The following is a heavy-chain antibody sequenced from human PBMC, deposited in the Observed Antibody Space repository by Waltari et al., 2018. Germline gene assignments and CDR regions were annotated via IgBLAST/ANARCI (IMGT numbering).Heavy chain of an antibody. D-gene: IGHD2-2*02. CDR2: IWFDGSDK. Sequence: QVNLVESGGGVVQPGGSLRLSCATSGFNFSNFGMHWVLQAPGKGLEWGALIWFDGSDKFYADSVRGRFTISRDNSARTLYLDMDSLRLDDTAMYYCAKDAFGNTYLDFWGQGTLVTVSS. J-gene: IGHJ4*02. CDR1: GFNFSNFG. V-gene: IGHV3-30*02. CDR3: AKDAFGNTYLDF.